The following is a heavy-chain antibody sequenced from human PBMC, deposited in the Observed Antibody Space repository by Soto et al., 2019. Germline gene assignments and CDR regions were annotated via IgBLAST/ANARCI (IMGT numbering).Heavy chain of an antibody. CDR1: GGSISSGGYY. CDR3: ARHGPLTNNWNQLNC. D-gene: IGHD1-1*01. J-gene: IGHJ4*02. Sequence: SETLSLTCTVSGGSISSGGYYWSWIRQHPGKGLEWIGYIYYSGSTYYNPSLRSRVTISVDTSKNQFSLELSSVTAADTAVYNCARHGPLTNNWNQLNCWGQGTLVTVSS. V-gene: IGHV4-31*03. CDR2: IYYSGST.